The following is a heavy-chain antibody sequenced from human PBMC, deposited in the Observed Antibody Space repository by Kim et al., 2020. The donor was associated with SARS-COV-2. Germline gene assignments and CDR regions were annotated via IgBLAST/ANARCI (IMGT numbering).Heavy chain of an antibody. CDR3: AKDCCSSGSRHYYYYYGMDV. D-gene: IGHD6-19*01. CDR1: GFTFSSYA. CDR2: ISGSGGST. Sequence: GGSLRLSCAASGFTFSSYAMSWVRQAPGKGLEWVSAISGSGGSTYYADSVKGRFTISRDNSKNTLYLQMNSLRAEDTAVYYCAKDCCSSGSRHYYYYYGMDVWGQGTTVTVSS. V-gene: IGHV3-23*01. J-gene: IGHJ6*02.